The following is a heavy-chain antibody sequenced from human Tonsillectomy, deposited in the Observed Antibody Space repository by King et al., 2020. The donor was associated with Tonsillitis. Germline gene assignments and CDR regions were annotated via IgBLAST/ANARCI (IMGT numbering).Heavy chain of an antibody. CDR2: IFHSGST. CDR3: ATSKGGEGIDY. D-gene: IGHD3-16*01. CDR1: GASISSSNYY. V-gene: IGHV4-39*01. J-gene: IGHJ4*02. Sequence: QLQESGPGLVKPSETLSLTCGVSGASISSSNYYWGWVRQPPGKGLEWIGFIFHSGSTYYNPSLKSRVTMSVDTSKSQFSLSLRSVTAADTAVYYCATSKGGEGIDYWGQGPRVTVSS.